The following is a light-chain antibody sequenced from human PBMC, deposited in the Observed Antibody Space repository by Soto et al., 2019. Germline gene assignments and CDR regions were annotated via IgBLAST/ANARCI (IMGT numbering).Light chain of an antibody. CDR2: DVS. CDR3: SSYTSRNPVV. Sequence: QSALTQPASVSGSPGQSITISCTGTSSDVGGYNHVSWYQQHPDKAPKLMIYDVSNRPSGVSNRFSGSKSGNTASLTISGLQAEDEGDYYCSSYTSRNPVVFGGGTKVTVL. V-gene: IGLV2-14*03. J-gene: IGLJ3*02. CDR1: SSDVGGYNH.